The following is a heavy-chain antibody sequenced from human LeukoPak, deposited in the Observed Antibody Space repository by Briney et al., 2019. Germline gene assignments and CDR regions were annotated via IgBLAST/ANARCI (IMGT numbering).Heavy chain of an antibody. D-gene: IGHD5-18*01. CDR2: ISSSSSYI. CDR1: GFTFSSYS. CDR3: ARFLQLWSPYFDY. Sequence: GGSLRLSCAASGFTFSSYSMNWVRQAPGKGLEWVSSISSSSSYIYYADSVKGRFTISRDNAKNSLYLQMNSLRAEDTPVYYCARFLQLWSPYFDYWGQGTLVTVSS. V-gene: IGHV3-21*01. J-gene: IGHJ4*02.